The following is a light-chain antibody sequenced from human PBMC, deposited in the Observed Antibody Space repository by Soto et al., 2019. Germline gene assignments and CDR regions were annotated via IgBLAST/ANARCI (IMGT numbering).Light chain of an antibody. V-gene: IGKV3-20*01. Sequence: EIVLTQSPGTLSLSPGERATLSCRASQSVSSSYLAWYQQKPGQAPRLLIYGASSRATGIPYRFSGSGSGTDLTITISRLEPEDFAVYYCQQYGSSPLTFGGGTKVDIK. CDR3: QQYGSSPLT. CDR2: GAS. J-gene: IGKJ4*01. CDR1: QSVSSSY.